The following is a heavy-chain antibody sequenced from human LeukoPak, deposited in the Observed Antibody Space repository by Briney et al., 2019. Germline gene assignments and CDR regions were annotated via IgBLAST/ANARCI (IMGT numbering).Heavy chain of an antibody. Sequence: GSSVKVSCKASGGTFSRHAISWVRQAPGQGLEWMGRIIPIFGIANYAQKFQGRVTITADKSTSTAYMELSSLRSEDTAVYYCARGVYCSSTSCYGSLFDYWGQGTLVTVSS. J-gene: IGHJ4*02. CDR3: ARGVYCSSTSCYGSLFDY. CDR1: GGTFSRHA. D-gene: IGHD2-2*01. CDR2: IIPIFGIA. V-gene: IGHV1-69*04.